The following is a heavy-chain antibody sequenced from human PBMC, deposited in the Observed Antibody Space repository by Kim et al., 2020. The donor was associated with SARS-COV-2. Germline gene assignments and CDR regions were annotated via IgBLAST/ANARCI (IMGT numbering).Heavy chain of an antibody. Sequence: ASVKVSCKASGYTFTGYYMHWVRQAPGQGLEWMGRINPNSGGTNYAQKFQGRVTMTRDTSISTAYMELSRLRSDDTAVYYCARARIAARPNHWYFDLWGRGTLVTVSS. CDR1: GYTFTGYY. CDR3: ARARIAARPNHWYFDL. D-gene: IGHD6-6*01. CDR2: INPNSGGT. J-gene: IGHJ2*01. V-gene: IGHV1-2*06.